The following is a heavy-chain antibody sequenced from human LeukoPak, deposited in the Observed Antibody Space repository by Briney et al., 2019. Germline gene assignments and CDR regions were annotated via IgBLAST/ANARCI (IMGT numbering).Heavy chain of an antibody. J-gene: IGHJ4*02. CDR2: IYYSRST. V-gene: IGHV4-39*07. CDR3: ARAPIAAAGLDY. Sequence: SETLSLTCTVSGGSISSSSYYWGWIRQPPGGGLEWIGSIYYSRSTYYNPSLKSRVTISLDTSKNQFSLKLNSVTAADTAVYYCARAPIAAAGLDYWGQGTLVTVSS. CDR1: GGSISSSSYY. D-gene: IGHD6-25*01.